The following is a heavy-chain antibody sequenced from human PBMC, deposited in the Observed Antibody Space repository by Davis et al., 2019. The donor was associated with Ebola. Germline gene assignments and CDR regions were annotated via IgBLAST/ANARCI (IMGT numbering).Heavy chain of an antibody. CDR2: ISWNSGSI. J-gene: IGHJ6*02. CDR3: AKDKLRFLEWTTPGGGMDV. Sequence: PGGSLRLSCAASGFTFDDYAMHWVRQAPGKGLEWVSGISWNSGSIGYADSVKGRFTISRDNAKNSLYLQMNSLRAEDTALYYCAKDKLRFLEWTTPGGGMDVWGQGTTVTVSS. V-gene: IGHV3-9*01. D-gene: IGHD3-3*01. CDR1: GFTFDDYA.